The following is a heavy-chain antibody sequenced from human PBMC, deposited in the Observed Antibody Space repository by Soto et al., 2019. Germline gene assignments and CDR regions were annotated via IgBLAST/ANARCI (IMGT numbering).Heavy chain of an antibody. Sequence: SETLSLTCAVSGFFISSGNYWGCIRKPPGKGVEWSGSILHGGNTYYNPSLKSRVTVSVDMSKNEFSLKLNSVTAADTAVYYCARARWYDAFDVWGQGTVVTVSS. CDR1: GFFISSGNY. CDR3: ARARWYDAFDV. V-gene: IGHV4-38-2*01. CDR2: ILHGGNT. J-gene: IGHJ3*01. D-gene: IGHD2-15*01.